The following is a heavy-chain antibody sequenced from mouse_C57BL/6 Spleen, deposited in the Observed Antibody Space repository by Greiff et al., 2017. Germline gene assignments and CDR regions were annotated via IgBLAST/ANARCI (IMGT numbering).Heavy chain of an antibody. J-gene: IGHJ3*01. D-gene: IGHD1-1*01. CDR1: GYTFTSYW. CDR2: IDPSDSYT. V-gene: IGHV1-69*01. Sequence: QVQLQQPGAELVMPGASVKLSCKASGYTFTSYWMHWVKQRPGQGLEWIGEIDPSDSYTNYNQKFKGKSTLTVDKSSSTAYMQLSSLTSEDSAVYYCARSPTVVATEGPWFAYWGQGTLVTVSA. CDR3: ARSPTVVATEGPWFAY.